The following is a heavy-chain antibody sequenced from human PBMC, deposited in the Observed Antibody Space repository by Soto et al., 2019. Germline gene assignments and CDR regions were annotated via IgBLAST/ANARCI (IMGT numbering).Heavy chain of an antibody. CDR2: IYYSGSS. D-gene: IGHD5-12*01. Sequence: QVQLQESGPGLVKPSQTLSLTCTVSGGSISNADYYWSWVRQPPGKGLEWIGYIYYSGSSFFNPSPKSRVTMSNATSMNQFSLRLTSVTAADTAVYYCARAIVVTVGGMDVWGRGTTVTVSS. CDR1: GGSISNADYY. J-gene: IGHJ6*02. V-gene: IGHV4-30-4*01. CDR3: ARAIVVTVGGMDV.